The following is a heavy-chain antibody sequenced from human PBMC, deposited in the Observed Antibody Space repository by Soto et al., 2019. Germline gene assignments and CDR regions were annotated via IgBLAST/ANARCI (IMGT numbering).Heavy chain of an antibody. J-gene: IGHJ5*02. D-gene: IGHD2-2*01. CDR1: GCTFSNYA. CDR3: EKGGYCTSISCPRWFDP. V-gene: IGHV3-23*01. CDR2: ISATGGST. Sequence: PGGSLRLSCAASGCTFSNYAMSWVRQAPGKGLEWVSGISATGGSTYYADSVKGRFTISRDNSRNTLYLQMNSLRAEDTAFYYCEKGGYCTSISCPRWFDPWGQGTLVTVSS.